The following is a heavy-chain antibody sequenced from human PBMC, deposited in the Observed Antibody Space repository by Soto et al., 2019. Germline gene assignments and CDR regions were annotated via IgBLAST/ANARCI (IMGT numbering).Heavy chain of an antibody. V-gene: IGHV1-3*01. Sequence: ASVKVSCKASGYTFTTYAIHWVRQAPGQRLEWMGWINAANGNTKYSQKFQGRVTITRDTSASTAYMDLSSLRSEDTAVYYCASGYDFRFYYFDYWGQGTLVTVSS. CDR2: INAANGNT. CDR3: ASGYDFRFYYFDY. J-gene: IGHJ4*02. D-gene: IGHD3-3*01. CDR1: GYTFTTYA.